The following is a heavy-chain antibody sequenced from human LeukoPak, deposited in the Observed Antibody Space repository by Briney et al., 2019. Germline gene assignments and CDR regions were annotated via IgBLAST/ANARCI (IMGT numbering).Heavy chain of an antibody. D-gene: IGHD1-7*01. CDR1: GVSISGVSISSYY. V-gene: IGHV4-4*07. CDR3: ARIITGTYFDWFDP. J-gene: IGHJ5*02. Sequence: PSETLSLTCTVSGVSISGVSISSYYPSWIRQPAGKGLEWIGRGHTSGTTHYSPSLKSRVTMSVDTSKNQFSLRLNSVTAADTAVYYCARIITGTYFDWFDPWGQGTLGTVS. CDR2: GHTSGTT.